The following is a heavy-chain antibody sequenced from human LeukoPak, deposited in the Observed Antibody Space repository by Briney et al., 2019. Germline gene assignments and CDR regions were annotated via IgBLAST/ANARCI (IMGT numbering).Heavy chain of an antibody. J-gene: IGHJ4*02. D-gene: IGHD3-22*01. CDR1: GGSFSGYY. V-gene: IGHV4-34*01. CDR3: ARGTSSGYFH. Sequence: SETLSLTCTVYGGSFSGYYWSWIRQPPGKGLEWIGEIDNSISTNHNPSLKRRVTISVDTSKNQFSLKLSSVTAADTAVYYCARGTSSGYFHWGQGTLVTVSS. CDR2: IDNSIST.